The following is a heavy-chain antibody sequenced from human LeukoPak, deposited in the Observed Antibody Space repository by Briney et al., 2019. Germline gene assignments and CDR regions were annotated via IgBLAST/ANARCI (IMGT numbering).Heavy chain of an antibody. D-gene: IGHD3-3*01. CDR1: GGSISSYY. V-gene: IGHV4-59*01. J-gene: IGHJ5*02. CDR3: ARGLVLTLEWLFGGWFDP. CDR2: IYCSGST. Sequence: SETLSLTCTVSGGSISSYYWSWIRQPPGKGLEWIGYIYCSGSTNYNPSLKSRVTISVDTSKNQFPLKLSSVTAADTAVYYCARGLVLTLEWLFGGWFDPWGQGTLVTVSS.